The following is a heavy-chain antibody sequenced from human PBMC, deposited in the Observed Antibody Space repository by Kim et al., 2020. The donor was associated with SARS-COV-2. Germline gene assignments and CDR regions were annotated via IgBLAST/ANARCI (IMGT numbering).Heavy chain of an antibody. J-gene: IGHJ4*02. CDR1: GFTFSSYS. D-gene: IGHD6-19*01. CDR2: ISSSSSYI. V-gene: IGHV3-21*04. Sequence: WGSRRLSCAASGFTFSSYSMNWVRQAPGKGLEWISSISSSSSYIYYADSEKGRFTISRDNARASLFLQMHSLRAEDTAVYYCARVLTSGWSYFDYWGQGTMVTVSS. CDR3: ARVLTSGWSYFDY.